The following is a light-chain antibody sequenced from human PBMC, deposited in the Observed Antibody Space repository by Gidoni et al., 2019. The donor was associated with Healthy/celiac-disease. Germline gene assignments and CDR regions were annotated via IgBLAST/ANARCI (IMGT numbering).Light chain of an antibody. CDR3: QQYNSYRFT. CDR2: KAS. J-gene: IGKJ3*01. Sequence: DIQMTQSPSTLSASVGDRVTITCRASQSTSNWLAWYQQKPGKAPKLLIYKASSLESGVPSRFSGSGSGTEFTLTSSSLQPDDFATYYCQQYNSYRFTFGPGTKVDIK. V-gene: IGKV1-5*03. CDR1: QSTSNW.